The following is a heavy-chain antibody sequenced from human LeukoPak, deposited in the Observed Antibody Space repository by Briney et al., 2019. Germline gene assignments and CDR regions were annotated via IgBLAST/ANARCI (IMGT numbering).Heavy chain of an antibody. CDR3: ARGSYILTGYFDY. Sequence: GGSLRLSCAASGFTFSNAWMNWVRQAPGKGLEWVCRINANGASTAYADSVKGRFTISRDNAKNSLYLQMNSLRAEDTAVYYCARGSYILTGYFDYWGQGTLVTVSS. J-gene: IGHJ4*02. V-gene: IGHV3-20*04. CDR2: INANGAST. CDR1: GFTFSNAW. D-gene: IGHD3-9*01.